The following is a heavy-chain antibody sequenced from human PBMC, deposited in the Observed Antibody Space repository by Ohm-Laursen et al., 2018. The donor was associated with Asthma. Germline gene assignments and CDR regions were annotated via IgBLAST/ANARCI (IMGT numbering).Heavy chain of an antibody. V-gene: IGHV4-31*03. J-gene: IGHJ4*02. D-gene: IGHD3-10*01. Sequence: SQTLSLTCTVSGGSISSGSYYWSWIRQHPGKGLEWIGYIYYSGSTNYNPSLKSRVTISVDTSKNQFSLKLTSVTAADTAVYYCARRGYHGSGSYLDYWGQGTLVTVSS. CDR2: IYYSGST. CDR3: ARRGYHGSGSYLDY. CDR1: GGSISSGSYY.